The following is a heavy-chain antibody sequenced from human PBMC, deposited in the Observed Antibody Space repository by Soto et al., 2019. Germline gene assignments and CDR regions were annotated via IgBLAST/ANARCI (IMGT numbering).Heavy chain of an antibody. CDR3: AKDKRGSFSRGYYYYGMDV. V-gene: IGHV3-30*18. Sequence: GGSLRLSCAASGFTFNSYGMHWVRQAPGKGLEWVAVISYDGSNKYYADSVKGRFTISRDNSKNTLYLQMNSLRAEDTAVYYCAKDKRGSFSRGYYYYGMDVWGQGTTVTVSS. D-gene: IGHD6-13*01. CDR1: GFTFNSYG. J-gene: IGHJ6*02. CDR2: ISYDGSNK.